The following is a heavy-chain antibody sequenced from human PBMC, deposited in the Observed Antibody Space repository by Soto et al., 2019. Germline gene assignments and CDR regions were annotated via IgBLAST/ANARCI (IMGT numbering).Heavy chain of an antibody. D-gene: IGHD4-17*01. V-gene: IGHV4-31*03. CDR3: ARGPDYGDYGLNWYFDR. J-gene: IGHJ2*01. CDR1: GGCISSGGYY. CDR2: IYYSGST. Sequence: QVQLQESGPGLVKPSQTRSLTCTVTGGCISSGGYYWSWIRQHPGKGLEWIGYIYYSGSTYYNPSLKSRVTISVDTSKNQFSLKLSSVTAADTAVYYCARGPDYGDYGLNWYFDRWGRGTLVTVSS.